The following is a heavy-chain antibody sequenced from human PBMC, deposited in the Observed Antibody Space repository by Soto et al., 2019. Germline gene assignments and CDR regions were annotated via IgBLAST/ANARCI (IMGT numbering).Heavy chain of an antibody. Sequence: QVQLQESGPGLVKPSETLSLTCTVSGGSISSYYWSWIRQPPGKGLEWIGYIYYSGSTNYKPSLKSRVTISVDTSKNQFSLKLSSVTAADTAVYYCARGRDGYNDYWGQGTLVTVSS. J-gene: IGHJ4*02. V-gene: IGHV4-59*01. D-gene: IGHD5-12*01. CDR2: IYYSGST. CDR1: GGSISSYY. CDR3: ARGRDGYNDY.